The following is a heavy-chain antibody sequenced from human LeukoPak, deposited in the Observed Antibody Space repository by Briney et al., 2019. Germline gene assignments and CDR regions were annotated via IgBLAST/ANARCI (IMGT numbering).Heavy chain of an antibody. CDR1: RASISTSSYY. J-gene: IGHJ4*02. D-gene: IGHD5-12*01. CDR2: IYYSGST. CDR3: ERRWPGYDPCDY. V-gene: IGHV4-39*01. Sequence: SETLSLTCTVSRASISTSSYYWGWTRQPPGKGLDGIGSIYYSGSTYYNPSHKSRVPISVDTSKNPFSLKLRSVTAGDTAVYYCERRWPGYDPCDYGGEGTLVRVS.